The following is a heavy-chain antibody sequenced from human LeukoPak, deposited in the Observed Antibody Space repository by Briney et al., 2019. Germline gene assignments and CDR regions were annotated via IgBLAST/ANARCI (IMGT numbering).Heavy chain of an antibody. CDR1: GGSISSYY. CDR2: IYYSGST. Sequence: SETLSLTCTVSGGSISSYYWSWIRQPPGKGLEWIGYIYYSGSTIYNPSLKSRVTISVDTSKNQFSLKLSSVTAADTAVYYCASFLDRTGFDYWGQGTLVTVSS. CDR3: ASFLDRTGFDY. V-gene: IGHV4-59*08. D-gene: IGHD3/OR15-3a*01. J-gene: IGHJ4*02.